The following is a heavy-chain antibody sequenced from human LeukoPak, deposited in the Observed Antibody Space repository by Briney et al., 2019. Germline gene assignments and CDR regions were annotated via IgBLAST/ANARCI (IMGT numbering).Heavy chain of an antibody. Sequence: APVKVSCKASGYTFTSYDINWVRQATGQGLEWMGWMNPNSGNTGYAQKFQGRVTMTRNTSISTTYMELSSLRSEDTAVYYCARGRYSPHGDYYYMDVWGKGTTVTVSS. V-gene: IGHV1-8*01. CDR3: ARGRYSPHGDYYYMDV. CDR1: GYTFTSYD. J-gene: IGHJ6*03. CDR2: MNPNSGNT. D-gene: IGHD5-18*01.